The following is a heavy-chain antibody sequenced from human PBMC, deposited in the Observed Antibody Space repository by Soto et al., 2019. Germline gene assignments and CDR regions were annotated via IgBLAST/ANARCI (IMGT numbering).Heavy chain of an antibody. CDR1: GFTVSSNY. CDR3: ASGNVSYYDILPCN. J-gene: IGHJ4*02. V-gene: IGHV3-53*01. CDR2: IYSGGST. Sequence: HPGGSLRLSCAASGFTVSSNYMSGVRKAPGEGLEWVSVIYSGGSTYYADSVKGRFTISRDNSKNTLYLQMNSLRAEDTAVYYCASGNVSYYDILPCNWGQGTLVTVSS. D-gene: IGHD3-9*01.